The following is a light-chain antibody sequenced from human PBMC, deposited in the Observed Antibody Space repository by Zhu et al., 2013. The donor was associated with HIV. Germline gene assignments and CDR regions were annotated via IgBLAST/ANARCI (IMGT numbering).Light chain of an antibody. CDR3: QQYDNPPYT. Sequence: AIQLTQSPSSLTASVGDRVTITCRASQGISSALAWYHQRPGEAPKLLIYDASTLESGVPSRFSGSGSGTDFTLTISSLQPEDFATYYCQQYDNPPYTLVQGGKLEIK. CDR2: DAS. J-gene: IGKJ2*01. V-gene: IGKV1D-13*01. CDR1: QGISSA.